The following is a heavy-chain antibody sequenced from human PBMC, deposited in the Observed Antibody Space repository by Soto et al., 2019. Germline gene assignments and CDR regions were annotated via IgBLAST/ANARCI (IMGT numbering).Heavy chain of an antibody. J-gene: IGHJ4*02. CDR3: ARGKQPVVYYFDY. D-gene: IGHD6-13*01. CDR2: ISYDGSNK. V-gene: IGHV3-30-3*01. CDR1: GFTFSSYA. Sequence: QVQLVESGGGVVQPGRSLRLSCAASGFTFSSYAMHWVRQAPGKGLEWVAVISYDGSNKYYADSVKGRFTISRDNSKNTLYLQMDSLRAEDTAVYYCARGKQPVVYYFDYWGQGTLVTVSS.